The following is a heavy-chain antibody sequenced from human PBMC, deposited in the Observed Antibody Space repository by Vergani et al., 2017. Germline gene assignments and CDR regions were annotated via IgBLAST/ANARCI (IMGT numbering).Heavy chain of an antibody. V-gene: IGHV3-33*01. D-gene: IGHD2-2*01. J-gene: IGHJ6*02. CDR1: GFTFSSYG. CDR3: ARDGEGYCSSTSCYADNYYYGMDV. Sequence: VQLVESGGGVVQPGRSLRLSCAASGFTFSSYGMHWVRQAPGKGLEWVAVIWYDGSNKYYADSVKGRFTISRDNSKNTLYLQMNSLRAEDTAVYYCARDGEGYCSSTSCYADNYYYGMDVWGQGTTVTVSS. CDR2: IWYDGSNK.